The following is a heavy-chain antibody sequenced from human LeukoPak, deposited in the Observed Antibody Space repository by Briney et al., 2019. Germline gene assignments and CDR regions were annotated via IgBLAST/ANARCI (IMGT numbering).Heavy chain of an antibody. CDR3: AKHSHSGSSNFRLSYFHH. CDR1: GFTFSSNG. CDR2: ISAGGGSA. D-gene: IGHD6-13*01. Sequence: QPGGTLRLSCAASGFTFSSNGMSWVRQAPGKGLEWVSAISAGGGSAYYADSVKGRFTISRDNSKNTLYLQMNSLRAEDMALYYCAKHSHSGSSNFRLSYFHHWGQGTLVTVSS. V-gene: IGHV3-23*01. J-gene: IGHJ1*01.